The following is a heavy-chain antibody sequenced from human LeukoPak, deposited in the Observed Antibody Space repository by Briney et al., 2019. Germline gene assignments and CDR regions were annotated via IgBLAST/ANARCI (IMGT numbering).Heavy chain of an antibody. Sequence: KPSETLSLTCTVSGGSISSSSYYWGWIRQPPGKGLEWIGSIYYSGCTYYNPSLKSRVTTSVDTSKNQFSLKLSSVTAADTAVYYCARKRTYYYDSSGYPRYNWFDPWGQGTLVTVSS. CDR2: IYYSGCT. D-gene: IGHD3-22*01. V-gene: IGHV4-39*07. CDR1: GGSISSSSYY. J-gene: IGHJ5*02. CDR3: ARKRTYYYDSSGYPRYNWFDP.